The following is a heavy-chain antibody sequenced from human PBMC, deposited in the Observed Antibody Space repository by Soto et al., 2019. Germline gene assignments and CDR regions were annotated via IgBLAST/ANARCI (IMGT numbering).Heavy chain of an antibody. CDR1: GFTFSSYA. V-gene: IGHV3-30-3*01. Sequence: GGSLRLSCAASGFTFSSYAMHWVRQAPGKGLEWVAVISYDGSNKYYADSVKGRFTISRDNSKNTLYLQMNSLRAEDTAVYYCEGPHKYFDYWGQGTLVTVSS. CDR3: EGPHKYFDY. CDR2: ISYDGSNK. J-gene: IGHJ4*02.